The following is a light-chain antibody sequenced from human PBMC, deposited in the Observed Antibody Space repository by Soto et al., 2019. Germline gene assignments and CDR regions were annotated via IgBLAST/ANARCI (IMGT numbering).Light chain of an antibody. J-gene: IGLJ3*02. V-gene: IGLV4-69*01. CDR1: SGHSSYA. Sequence: QRVLTQSPSASASLGASVKLICTLSSGHSSYAIAWHQQQPGKGPRYLMKLNSDGSHDKGDGIPDRFSGSSSGAERYLSISSLQSEDEADYYCQTWGTGIEVFGGGTKLTVL. CDR3: QTWGTGIEV. CDR2: LNSDGSH.